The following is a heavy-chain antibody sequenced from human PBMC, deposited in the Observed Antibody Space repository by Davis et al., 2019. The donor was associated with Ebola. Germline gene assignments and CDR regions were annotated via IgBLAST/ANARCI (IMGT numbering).Heavy chain of an antibody. D-gene: IGHD3-3*01. CDR2: IYYSGST. CDR3: ARGFGVVIISWFDP. Sequence: MPGGSLRLSCTVSGGSISSCSYYWGRIRQPPGKGLEWIGSIYYSGSTYYNPSLKSRVTISVDTSKNQFSLKLSSVTAADTAVYYCARGFGVVIISWFDPWGQGTLVTVSS. J-gene: IGHJ5*02. V-gene: IGHV4-39*01. CDR1: GGSISSCSYY.